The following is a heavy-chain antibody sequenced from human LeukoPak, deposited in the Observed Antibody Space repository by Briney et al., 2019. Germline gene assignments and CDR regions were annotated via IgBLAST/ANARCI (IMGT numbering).Heavy chain of an antibody. CDR1: GFTFSNYW. CDR3: VRDGGVSGYDLLDY. J-gene: IGHJ4*02. Sequence: GGSLRLSCAASGFTFSNYWMTWVRQAPGKGLEWVAHINQDGSEEHYMDSVKARFTNSRDNAKNSLSLQMNSLRAEDTAAYYCVRDGGVSGYDLLDYWGQGTLVTVSS. V-gene: IGHV3-7*01. D-gene: IGHD5-12*01. CDR2: INQDGSEE.